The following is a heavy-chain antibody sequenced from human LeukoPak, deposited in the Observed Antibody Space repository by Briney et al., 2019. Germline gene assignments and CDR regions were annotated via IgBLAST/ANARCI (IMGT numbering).Heavy chain of an antibody. V-gene: IGHV3-30*03. CDR3: ARVRGIWFGELSTDYYGMDV. J-gene: IGHJ6*02. D-gene: IGHD3-10*01. CDR1: GFTFSSYG. CDR2: ISYDGSNK. Sequence: PGRSLRLSCAASGFTFSSYGMHWVRQAPGKGLEWVAVISYDGSNKYYADSVKGRFTISRDNSKNTLYLQMNSLRAEDTAVYYCARVRGIWFGELSTDYYGMDVWGQGTMVTVSS.